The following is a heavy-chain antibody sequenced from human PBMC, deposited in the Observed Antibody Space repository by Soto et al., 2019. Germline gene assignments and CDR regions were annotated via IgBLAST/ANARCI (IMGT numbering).Heavy chain of an antibody. J-gene: IGHJ4*02. CDR2: IYYSGST. CDR3: AIPHRGTYYPFDY. CDR1: GGSISSSSYY. V-gene: IGHV4-39*01. D-gene: IGHD1-26*01. Sequence: SETLSLTCTVSGGSISSSSYYWGWIRQPPGKGLEWIGSIYYSGSTYYNPSLKSRVTISVDTSKNQFSLKLSSVTAADTAVNYCAIPHRGTYYPFDYWGQGTLVTAS.